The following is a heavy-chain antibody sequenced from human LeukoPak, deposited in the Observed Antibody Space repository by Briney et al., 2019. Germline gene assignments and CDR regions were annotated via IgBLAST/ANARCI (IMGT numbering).Heavy chain of an antibody. J-gene: IGHJ3*02. Sequence: SETLSLTCTVSGASISSTGYYWDWIRQPPGKGLEWIGDFYYSGSTYYNPSLKSRVTISVDTSKNHFSLKLSSVSAADTAVYYCASHPLDYGDEGAFDIWGQGTMVTVSS. CDR3: ASHPLDYGDEGAFDI. CDR2: FYYSGST. V-gene: IGHV4-39*07. D-gene: IGHD4-17*01. CDR1: GASISSTGYY.